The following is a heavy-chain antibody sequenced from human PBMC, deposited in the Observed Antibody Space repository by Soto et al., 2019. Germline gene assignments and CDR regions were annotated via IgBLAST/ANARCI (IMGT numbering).Heavy chain of an antibody. Sequence: SETLSLTCTVSGGSVSSGSYYWSWIRQRPGKGLEWIGYIYNSGSTNYNPSLKSRVTISVDTSKNQFSLKLRSVTAADTAVYYCASFNFPVNCDDYGDPGTLLTVST. V-gene: IGHV4-61*01. CDR2: IYNSGST. D-gene: IGHD2-21*01. J-gene: IGHJ4*02. CDR3: ASFNFPVNCDDY. CDR1: GGSVSSGSYY.